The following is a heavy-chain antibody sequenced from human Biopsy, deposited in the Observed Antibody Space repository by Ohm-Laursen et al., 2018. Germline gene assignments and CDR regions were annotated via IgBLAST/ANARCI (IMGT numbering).Heavy chain of an antibody. CDR1: GFRFDNTG. CDR3: TKSTQWEGSGYLDAFHI. CDR2: ISWSSDSI. J-gene: IGHJ3*02. D-gene: IGHD3-22*01. V-gene: IGHV3-9*01. Sequence: RSLRLSCAASGFRFDNTGMHWVRQGPGKGLEWVAGISWSSDSITYAKSVTGRFTVSRDNGENSLYLQMNSLRPEDTALYYCTKSTQWEGSGYLDAFHIRGHGAMVTVSS.